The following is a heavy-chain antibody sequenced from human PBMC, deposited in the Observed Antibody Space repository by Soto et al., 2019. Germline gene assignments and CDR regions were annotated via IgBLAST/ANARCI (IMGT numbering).Heavy chain of an antibody. Sequence: EVQLVESGGGLVKPGGSLRLSCAASGFTFSSYSMNWVRQAPGKGLERVSSISSSSSYIYYADSVKGRFTISRDNAKNSLYLQMSSLRVEDTAVYYCARVSYGYWYFDLWGRGTLVTVSS. V-gene: IGHV3-21*01. D-gene: IGHD5-18*01. CDR1: GFTFSSYS. CDR3: ARVSYGYWYFDL. CDR2: ISSSSSYI. J-gene: IGHJ2*01.